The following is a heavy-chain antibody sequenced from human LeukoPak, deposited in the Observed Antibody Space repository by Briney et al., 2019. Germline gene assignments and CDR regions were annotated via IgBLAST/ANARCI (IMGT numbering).Heavy chain of an antibody. CDR2: IYSGGST. D-gene: IGHD6-13*01. Sequence: PGGSLRLSCAASGFTFSSYSLNWVRQAPGKGLEWVSVIYSGGSTYYADSVKGRFTISRDNSKNTLYLQMNSLRAEDTAVYYCARGIAAAVLNWFDPWGQGTLVTVSS. CDR3: ARGIAAAVLNWFDP. V-gene: IGHV3-66*01. CDR1: GFTFSSYS. J-gene: IGHJ5*02.